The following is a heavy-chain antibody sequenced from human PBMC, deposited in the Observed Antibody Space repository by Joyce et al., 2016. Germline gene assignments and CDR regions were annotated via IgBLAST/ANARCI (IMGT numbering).Heavy chain of an antibody. CDR3: ARARTVVVAYTLRDGFDL. CDR1: YGLSNSYI. J-gene: IGHJ3*01. V-gene: IGHV3-23*04. CDR2: IGASGGGT. D-gene: IGHD2-15*01. Sequence: EMQLEESGGSLVHPGGSLRLSCRVSYGLSNSYIMAWVRQAQGKVLEGISSIGASGGGTYYGDSVKGRFTVSRDNSKNIMDLQMTSLRIEDTATYYCARARTVVVAYTLRDGFDLWGQGTMVTVSS.